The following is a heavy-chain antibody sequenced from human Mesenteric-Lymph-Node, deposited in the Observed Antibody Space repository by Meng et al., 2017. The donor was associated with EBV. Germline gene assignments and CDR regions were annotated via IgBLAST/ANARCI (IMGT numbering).Heavy chain of an antibody. D-gene: IGHD4-17*01. CDR1: GGSFSGDY. J-gene: IGHJ4*02. V-gene: IGHV4-34*01. Sequence: QVQPQQWGAGLLKPSETLSLTCAVYGGSFSGDYWTWIRQPPGKGLEWIGEINAGESTNYNPSLKSRVTMSIDTSKNQFSLKLSSVTAADTAVYYCARTIAGEYGDYVVPLDYWGQGTLVTVSS. CDR2: INAGEST. CDR3: ARTIAGEYGDYVVPLDY.